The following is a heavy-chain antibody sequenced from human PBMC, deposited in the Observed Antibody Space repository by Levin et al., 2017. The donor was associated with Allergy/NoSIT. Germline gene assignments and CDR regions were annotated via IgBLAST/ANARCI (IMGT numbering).Heavy chain of an antibody. V-gene: IGHV3-21*01. J-gene: IGHJ4*02. CDR1: GFTFSSYS. Sequence: GGSLRLSCAASGFTFSSYSMNWVRQAPGKGLEWVSSISTSSSYIYYADSVEGRFTISRDNAKNSLYLQMSSLRAEDTAVYYWARVPSDYWGQGTLVTVSS. CDR2: ISTSSSYI. CDR3: ARVPSDY.